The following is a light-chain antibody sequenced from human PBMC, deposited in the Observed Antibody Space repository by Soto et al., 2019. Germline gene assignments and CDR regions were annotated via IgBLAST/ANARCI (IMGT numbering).Light chain of an antibody. CDR2: QDS. CDR1: KLGDKY. Sequence: SYELTQPPSVSVSPGQTASITCSGDKLGDKYACWYQQKPGQSPVVVIYQDSKRPSGIPERFSGSNSGNTATLTISGTQAMDEADYYCQAWDSNNVVFGGGTKLTVL. CDR3: QAWDSNNVV. J-gene: IGLJ2*01. V-gene: IGLV3-1*01.